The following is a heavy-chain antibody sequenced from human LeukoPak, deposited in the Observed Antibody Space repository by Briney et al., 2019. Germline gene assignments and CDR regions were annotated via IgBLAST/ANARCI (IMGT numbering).Heavy chain of an antibody. CDR3: ATFICSSTSCTGGDYYHYGMDV. V-gene: IGHV5-10-1*01. Sequence: GESLKISCKGSGYSFTSYWISWVRQMPGKGLEWMGRIDPSDSYTNYSPSFQGHVTISADKSISTAYLQWSSLKASDTAMYYCATFICSSTSCTGGDYYHYGMDVWGQGTTVTVSS. CDR2: IDPSDSYT. J-gene: IGHJ6*02. CDR1: GYSFTSYW. D-gene: IGHD2-2*01.